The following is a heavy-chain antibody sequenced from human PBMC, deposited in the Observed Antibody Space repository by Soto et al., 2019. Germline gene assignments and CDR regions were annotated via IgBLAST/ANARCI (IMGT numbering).Heavy chain of an antibody. J-gene: IGHJ6*03. CDR3: ARIYSNYSPGYYYYYYMDV. CDR2: ISAYNGNT. D-gene: IGHD4-4*01. Sequence: ASVKVSCKASGYTFTSYGISWVRQAPGQGLEWMGWISAYNGNTNYAQKLQGRVTMTTDTSTSTAYMELRSLRSDDTAVYYCARIYSNYSPGYYYYYYMDVWGKGTTVTVSS. V-gene: IGHV1-18*01. CDR1: GYTFTSYG.